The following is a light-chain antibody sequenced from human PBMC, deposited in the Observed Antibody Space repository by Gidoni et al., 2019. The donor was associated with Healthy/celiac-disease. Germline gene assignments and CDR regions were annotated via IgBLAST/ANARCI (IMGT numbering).Light chain of an antibody. CDR3: QQYYSTPPWT. CDR2: WAS. J-gene: IGKJ1*01. V-gene: IGKV4-1*01. CDR1: QSVLYSYNNKNY. Sequence: DIVMTQSPDSLAVSLGERATINCKSSQSVLYSYNNKNYLAWYQQKPGQPPKLLIYWASTRESGVPDRFSGSGSGTDFTLTISSLQAEDVAVYYCQQYYSTPPWTFGQGTKVEIK.